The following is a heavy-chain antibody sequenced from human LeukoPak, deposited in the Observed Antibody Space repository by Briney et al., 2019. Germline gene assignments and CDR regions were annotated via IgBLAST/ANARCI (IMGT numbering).Heavy chain of an antibody. D-gene: IGHD3-22*01. CDR3: ATYYDSSGYDPRNWFDP. V-gene: IGHV4-59*08. Sequence: SVTLSLTCAVYGGSFSGYFWSWIRQPPGKGLEWIGNIYYSGTTNYNPSLKSRVTISVDTSKNQFSLKLTSLTAADTAVYYCATYYDSSGYDPRNWFDPWGQGTLVTVPS. J-gene: IGHJ5*02. CDR1: GGSFSGYF. CDR2: IYYSGTT.